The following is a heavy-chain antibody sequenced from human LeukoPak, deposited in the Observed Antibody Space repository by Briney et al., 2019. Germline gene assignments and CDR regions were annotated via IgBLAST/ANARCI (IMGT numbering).Heavy chain of an antibody. CDR3: ARAAVYYYGSGARCRRNWFDP. CDR1: GGTFISYA. J-gene: IGHJ5*02. CDR2: IIPIFGTA. D-gene: IGHD3-10*01. V-gene: IGHV1-69*06. Sequence: GSSVNVSCKASGGTFISYAISWVRQAPGQGLEWMGRIIPIFGTANYAQKFQGRVTITADKSTSTAYMELSSLRSEDTAVYYCARAAVYYYGSGARCRRNWFDPWGQGTLVTVSS.